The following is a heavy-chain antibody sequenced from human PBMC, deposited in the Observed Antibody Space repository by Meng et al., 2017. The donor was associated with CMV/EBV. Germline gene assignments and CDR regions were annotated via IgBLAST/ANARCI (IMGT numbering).Heavy chain of an antibody. J-gene: IGHJ4*02. D-gene: IGHD3-22*01. CDR3: ASTPQYYSDGSGYLVSGGN. CDR2: ISSSSTTI. V-gene: IGHV3-48*04. CDR1: GFTFSTYS. Sequence: GGSLRLSCAASGFTFSTYSMNWFRQAPGKGLEWVSYISSSSTTIYYADSVKDRFTISRDNAKYSLYLQMKNLRAQDTAVYYCASTPQYYSDGSGYLVSGGNWGQGTLVTVSS.